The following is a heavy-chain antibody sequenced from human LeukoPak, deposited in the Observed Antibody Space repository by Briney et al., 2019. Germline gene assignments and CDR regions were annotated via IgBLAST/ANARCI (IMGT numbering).Heavy chain of an antibody. Sequence: GGSLRLSCAASGFTFNNYAMTWVRQAPGKGLEWVSVVSGSGDNTNYADSVKGRFTISRDNSKNTLFLQMNSLRAEDTAVYYCAKEAVGATDYWGQGTLVTVSS. V-gene: IGHV3-23*01. D-gene: IGHD1-26*01. J-gene: IGHJ4*02. CDR1: GFTFNNYA. CDR2: VSGSGDNT. CDR3: AKEAVGATDY.